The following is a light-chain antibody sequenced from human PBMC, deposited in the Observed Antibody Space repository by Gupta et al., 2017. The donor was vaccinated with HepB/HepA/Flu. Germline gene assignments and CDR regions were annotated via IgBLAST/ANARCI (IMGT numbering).Light chain of an antibody. J-gene: IGKJ5*01. CDR2: PAS. Sequence: DIQMTQTPPSVSAFVGDRVTITCRASQGISNWLAWYQQKPGKAPKLLIYPASTLQGGVPSRFSGSGSGTEFTLTITSLQPEDFATYYFQQANSFPVTFGQGTRLDIK. CDR1: QGISNW. V-gene: IGKV1D-12*01. CDR3: QQANSFPVT.